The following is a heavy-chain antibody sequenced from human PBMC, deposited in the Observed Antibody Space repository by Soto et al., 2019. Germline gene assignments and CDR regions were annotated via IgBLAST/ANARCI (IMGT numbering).Heavy chain of an antibody. CDR3: ARYLYCSTTSCERYYYYGMDV. CDR1: GFTFSNAW. V-gene: IGHV3-7*02. CDR2: IKEDGSEK. Sequence: GSLRLSCAASGFTFSNAWMSWVRQAPGKGLEWVANIKEDGSEKYYVDSVKGRFTISRDNAKNSLYLQMNSLRAGDTAVYYCARYLYCSTTSCERYYYYGMDVWGQGTTVTVSS. D-gene: IGHD2-2*01. J-gene: IGHJ6*02.